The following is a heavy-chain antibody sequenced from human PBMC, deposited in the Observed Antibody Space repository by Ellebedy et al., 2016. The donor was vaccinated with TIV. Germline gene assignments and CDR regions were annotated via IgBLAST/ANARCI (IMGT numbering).Heavy chain of an antibody. CDR3: ARRASYGDYAVQVNPWFDP. V-gene: IGHV3-7*01. Sequence: GESLKISCAASGFNFRSYWMTWVRQAPGKELEWVAKIRQEGDEIYYVESVKGRFTISIDNAKNSLFLQMNSLRVEDTAVYYCARRASYGDYAVQVNPWFDPWGQGTLVTVSS. CDR1: GFNFRSYW. D-gene: IGHD4-17*01. CDR2: IRQEGDEI. J-gene: IGHJ5*02.